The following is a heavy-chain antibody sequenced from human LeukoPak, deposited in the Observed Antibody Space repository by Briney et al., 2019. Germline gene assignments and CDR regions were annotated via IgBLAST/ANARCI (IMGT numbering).Heavy chain of an antibody. CDR1: GFTFSSYS. D-gene: IGHD5-18*01. Sequence: GGSLRLSCAASGFTFSSYSMNWVRQAPGKGLERVSSISSSSSSYIYYADSVKGRFTISRDNAKNSLYLQMNSLRAEDTAVYYCARDGGYSYGFHYYYYMDVWGKGTTVTVSS. J-gene: IGHJ6*03. V-gene: IGHV3-21*01. CDR3: ARDGGYSYGFHYYYYMDV. CDR2: ISSSSSSYI.